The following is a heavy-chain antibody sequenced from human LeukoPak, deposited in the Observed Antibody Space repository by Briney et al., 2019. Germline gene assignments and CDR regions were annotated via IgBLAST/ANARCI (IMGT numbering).Heavy chain of an antibody. CDR1: GYTFTSYD. J-gene: IGHJ6*03. CDR3: ARGVGPYYYDSSGYHKTYYYYYYMDV. Sequence: ASVKVSCKASGYTFTSYDINWVRQATGQGLEWMGWMNPNSGNTGYAQKFQGRVTMTRNTSISTVYMELSSLRSEDTAVYYGARGVGPYYYDSSGYHKTYYYYYYMDVRGKGTTVTVSS. D-gene: IGHD3-22*01. V-gene: IGHV1-8*01. CDR2: MNPNSGNT.